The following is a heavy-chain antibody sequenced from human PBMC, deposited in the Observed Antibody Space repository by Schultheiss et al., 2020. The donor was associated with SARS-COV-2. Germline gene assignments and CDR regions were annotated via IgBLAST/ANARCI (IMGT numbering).Heavy chain of an antibody. J-gene: IGHJ4*02. CDR1: GGSISSSSYY. CDR3: ASWGFYDYVWGSYPGGFDY. D-gene: IGHD3-16*02. CDR2: IYYSGST. V-gene: IGHV4-61*05. Sequence: SETLSLTCTVSGGSISSSSYYWSWIRQPPGKGLEWIGYIYYSGSTNYNPSLKSRVTMSVDTSKNQFSLKLSSVTAADTAVYYCASWGFYDYVWGSYPGGFDYWGQGTLVTVSS.